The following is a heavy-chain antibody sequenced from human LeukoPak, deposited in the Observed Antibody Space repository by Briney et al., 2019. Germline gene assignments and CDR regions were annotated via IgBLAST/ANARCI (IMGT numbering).Heavy chain of an antibody. Sequence: KPGESLKISCKASGYTFTTYWIAWVRQMPGKGLECMGLIYPGDSDTTYSPSFQGRVTISVDKSISTAYMQWSSLKASDTAMYYCARGGAGSFNWFDPWGQGTLVTVSS. D-gene: IGHD1-1*01. J-gene: IGHJ5*02. CDR3: ARGGAGSFNWFDP. V-gene: IGHV5-51*01. CDR2: IYPGDSDT. CDR1: GYTFTTYW.